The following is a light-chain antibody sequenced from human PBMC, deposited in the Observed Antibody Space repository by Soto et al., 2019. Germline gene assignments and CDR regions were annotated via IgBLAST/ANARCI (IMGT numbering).Light chain of an antibody. CDR3: QQRSNWPPP. CDR1: QSVNSY. Sequence: EIVLTQSPATLSLSPGERANLSCRASQSVNSYLAWYQQKPGQGPRLLIYDASNRATGIPARFSGSGSGTDFTLTISSLEPEDIAVYYCQQRSNWPPPFGGGTKVEIK. J-gene: IGKJ4*01. CDR2: DAS. V-gene: IGKV3-11*01.